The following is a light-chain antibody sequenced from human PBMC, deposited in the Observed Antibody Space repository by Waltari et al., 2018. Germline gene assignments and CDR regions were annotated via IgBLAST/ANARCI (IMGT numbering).Light chain of an antibody. Sequence: EIVLTQFPATLSLSPGERATLSCRASQSVSSYLAWYQQKPGQAPRLLIYDASNRATGVAARFSGSGSGTDFTLTISSLEPEDFAVYYFQHRSNLVTWTFGQGTRVE. J-gene: IGKJ1*01. CDR3: QHRSNLVTWT. CDR2: DAS. CDR1: QSVSSY. V-gene: IGKV3-11*01.